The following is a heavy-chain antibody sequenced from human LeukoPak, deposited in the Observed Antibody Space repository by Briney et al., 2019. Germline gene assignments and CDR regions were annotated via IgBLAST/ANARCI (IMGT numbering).Heavy chain of an antibody. CDR3: ARRGFRGYCSSTSCLFHDY. V-gene: IGHV4-39*07. D-gene: IGHD2-2*01. Sequence: KPSETLSLTCTVSGGSIGSSSYYWGWIRQPPGKGLGWIGGIYYNGSTYYNPSLKSRVTISVDTSKNQFSLKLSSVTAADTAVYYCARRGFRGYCSSTSCLFHDYWGQGTLVTVSS. CDR2: IYYNGST. CDR1: GGSIGSSSYY. J-gene: IGHJ4*02.